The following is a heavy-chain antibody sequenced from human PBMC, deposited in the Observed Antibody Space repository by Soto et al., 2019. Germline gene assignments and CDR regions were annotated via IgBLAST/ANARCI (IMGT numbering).Heavy chain of an antibody. CDR2: IIPIFGTA. CDR1: GGTFSSYA. V-gene: IGHV1-69*13. J-gene: IGHJ6*02. D-gene: IGHD5-12*01. Sequence: GASVKVSCKASGGTFSSYAISWVRQAPGQGLEWMGGIIPIFGTANYAQKFQGRVTITADESTSTAYMELSSLRSEDTAAYYCASSSIVATGYYYGMDVWGQGTTVTVSS. CDR3: ASSSIVATGYYYGMDV.